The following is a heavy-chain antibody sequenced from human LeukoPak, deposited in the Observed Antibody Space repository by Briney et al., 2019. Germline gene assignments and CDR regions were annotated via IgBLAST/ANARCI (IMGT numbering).Heavy chain of an antibody. D-gene: IGHD3-10*01. CDR3: ARDHSDRGSGSYLLYYYYYMDV. CDR2: INPHSGGT. CDR1: GYTFTGYY. J-gene: IGHJ6*03. Sequence: ASVKVSCKASGYTFTGYYMHWVRQAPGQGLECMGCINPHSGGTTYAQKFQGRVTMTRDTSISTAYMELSRLRSDDTAVYYCARDHSDRGSGSYLLYYYYYMDVWGKGTTVTVSS. V-gene: IGHV1-2*02.